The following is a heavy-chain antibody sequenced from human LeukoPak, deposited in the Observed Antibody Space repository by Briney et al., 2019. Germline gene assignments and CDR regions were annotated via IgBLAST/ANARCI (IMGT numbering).Heavy chain of an antibody. CDR2: ISSSSSYI. V-gene: IGHV3-21*01. CDR3: ARGSPLMVPYYYYYMDV. Sequence: GGSLRLSCAASGFTFSSYSMNWVRQAPGKGLEWVSSISSSSSYIYYADSVKGRFTISRDNAKNSLYLQMNSLRAEDTAVYYCARGSPLMVPYYYYYMDVWGKGTTVTISS. CDR1: GFTFSSYS. J-gene: IGHJ6*03. D-gene: IGHD3-10*01.